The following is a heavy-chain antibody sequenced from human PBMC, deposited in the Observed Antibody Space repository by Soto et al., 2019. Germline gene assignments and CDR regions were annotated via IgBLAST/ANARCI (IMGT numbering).Heavy chain of an antibody. J-gene: IGHJ4*02. CDR1: GYSFSEIS. CDR2: LDPEDGEP. V-gene: IGHV1-24*01. D-gene: IGHD3-22*01. Sequence: QVQLVQSGAEVKKPGASVKVSCNVSGYSFSEISLHWVRQTPGKGLEWMGGLDPEDGEPIYAQKFQGRVTMTEDTSTDTAYVELSSLTSDDTAVYFWAIGGYYSVRSGYDFWGQGTLVTVSS. CDR3: AIGGYYSVRSGYDF.